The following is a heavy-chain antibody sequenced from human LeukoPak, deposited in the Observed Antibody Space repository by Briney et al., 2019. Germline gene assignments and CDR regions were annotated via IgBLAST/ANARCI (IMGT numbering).Heavy chain of an antibody. J-gene: IGHJ4*02. CDR3: ARVPWFGEFPFDY. CDR2: IYYSGST. CDR1: GGSMSSYY. Sequence: SETLSLTCTVSGGSMSSYYWSWIRQPPGKGLEWIGYIYYSGSTNYNPSLKSRVTISVDTSKNQFSLKLSSVTAADTAVYYCARVPWFGEFPFDYWGQGTLVTVSS. D-gene: IGHD3-10*01. V-gene: IGHV4-59*01.